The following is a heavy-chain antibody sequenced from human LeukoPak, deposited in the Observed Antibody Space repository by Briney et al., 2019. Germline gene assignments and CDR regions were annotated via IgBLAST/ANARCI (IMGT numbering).Heavy chain of an antibody. J-gene: IGHJ4*02. CDR3: ARAPRNSSTMLDY. Sequence: ASVKVSCKASGYTFTGYYIHWVRQAPGQGLEWMGRINPNNGGTNYAQKFQGRVTMTRDTSTSTVYMDFSSLRSEDTALYYCARAPRNSSTMLDYWGQGTLVTVSS. D-gene: IGHD6-13*01. CDR2: INPNNGGT. CDR1: GYTFTGYY. V-gene: IGHV1-2*06.